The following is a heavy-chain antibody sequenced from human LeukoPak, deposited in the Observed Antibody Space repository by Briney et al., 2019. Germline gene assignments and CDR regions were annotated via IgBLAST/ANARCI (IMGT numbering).Heavy chain of an antibody. CDR2: IYHTGST. J-gene: IGHJ3*02. V-gene: IGHV4-30-4*01. D-gene: IGHD3-22*01. CDR1: GGSISSGDYY. Sequence: SGTLSLTCTVSGGSISSGDYYWNWIRQPPGKGLEWIGYIYHTGSTSYNPSLKSRLTISVDTSKNQFSLRLSSVTAADTAVYYCARDIRGIYDSSAYYGFNIWGQGTMVTVSS. CDR3: ARDIRGIYDSSAYYGFNI.